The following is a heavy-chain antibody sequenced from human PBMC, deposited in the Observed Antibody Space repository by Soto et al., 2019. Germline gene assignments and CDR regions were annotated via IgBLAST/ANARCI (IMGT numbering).Heavy chain of an antibody. D-gene: IGHD3-22*01. V-gene: IGHV4-59*01. J-gene: IGHJ5*02. CDR1: GDSLTRNY. CDR3: TGAYYDIDGYILGP. Sequence: SETLSLTCTVSGDSLTRNYWSWIRQPPGKGLEWLAYIHNGRSTNYNPSLMSRVSISLDTSKSQFSLNLNSVTAADTAVYYCTGAYYDIDGYILGPWGQGTSVTVSS. CDR2: IHNGRST.